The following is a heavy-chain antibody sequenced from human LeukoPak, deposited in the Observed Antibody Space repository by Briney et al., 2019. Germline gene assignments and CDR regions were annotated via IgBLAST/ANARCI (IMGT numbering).Heavy chain of an antibody. CDR1: GYSISSGYY. Sequence: PSETLSLTCTVSGYSISSGYYWGWIRPPPGKGLEWIGSIYHSGSTYYNPSLKSRVTISVDTSKNQFSLKLSSVTAADTAVYYCARSAPRSSGYFGVFLNWFDPWGQGTLVTVSS. V-gene: IGHV4-38-2*02. J-gene: IGHJ5*02. D-gene: IGHD3-22*01. CDR3: ARSAPRSSGYFGVFLNWFDP. CDR2: IYHSGST.